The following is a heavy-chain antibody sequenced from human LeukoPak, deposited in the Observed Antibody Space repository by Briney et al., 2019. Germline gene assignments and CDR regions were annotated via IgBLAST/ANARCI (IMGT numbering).Heavy chain of an antibody. V-gene: IGHV3-23*01. CDR1: GFTFSSYA. Sequence: GGSLRLSCAASGFTFSSYAMSWVRQAPGKGLEWVSAISGSGGSTYYADSVKGRFTISRDNSKNTLYLQMNSLRAEDTAVYYCAKVTRYCSGGSCSLYGMDVWGQGTRSPSP. CDR3: AKVTRYCSGGSCSLYGMDV. CDR2: ISGSGGST. D-gene: IGHD2-15*01. J-gene: IGHJ6*02.